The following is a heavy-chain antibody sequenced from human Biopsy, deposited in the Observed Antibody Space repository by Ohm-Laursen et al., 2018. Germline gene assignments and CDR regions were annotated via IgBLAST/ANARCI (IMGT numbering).Heavy chain of an antibody. V-gene: IGHV1-24*01. CDR1: GYTLSELS. J-gene: IGHJ4*02. D-gene: IGHD1-1*01. CDR3: AADINVWNVNY. Sequence: SVKVSCNVSGYTLSELSMHWVRQVPGKGLEWMGGFAPENGKTVYAQNFQARVSLTEDTSTDTAYMELRSLRSEDTAVYYCAADINVWNVNYWGQGTQVTVSS. CDR2: FAPENGKT.